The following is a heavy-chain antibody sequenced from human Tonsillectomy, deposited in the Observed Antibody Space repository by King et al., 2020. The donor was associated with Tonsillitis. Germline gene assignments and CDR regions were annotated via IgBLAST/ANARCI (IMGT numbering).Heavy chain of an antibody. D-gene: IGHD6-13*01. J-gene: IGHJ3*01. CDR1: GFSFDDYA. CDR2: ISWNSGSR. Sequence: VQLVESGGGLVQPGRSLRLSCAASGFSFDDYAMHWVRQAPGKGLEWVSGISWNSGSRGYADSVKGRFTISRDNAKNSRYLQMNRLRAEDTALYYCAKDKGAATGTDDAFDFWGQGTVVTVSS. CDR3: AKDKGAATGTDDAFDF. V-gene: IGHV3-9*01.